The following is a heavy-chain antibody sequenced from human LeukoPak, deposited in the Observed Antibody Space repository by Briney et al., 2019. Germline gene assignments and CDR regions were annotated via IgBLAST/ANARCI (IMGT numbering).Heavy chain of an antibody. CDR2: ISAYNGNT. Sequence: ASVKVSCKASGYTFTSYGISWVRQAPGQGLEWMGWISAYNGNTNYAQKLQGRVTMTTDTSTSTAYMELRSLRSDDTAVYYCARVGFWGGFYSLFDPWGQGNLVTVSP. V-gene: IGHV1-18*01. CDR1: GYTFTSYG. D-gene: IGHD3-3*01. CDR3: ARVGFWGGFYSLFDP. J-gene: IGHJ5*02.